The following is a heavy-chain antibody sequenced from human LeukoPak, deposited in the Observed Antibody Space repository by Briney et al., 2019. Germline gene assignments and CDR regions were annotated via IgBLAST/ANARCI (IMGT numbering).Heavy chain of an antibody. CDR1: GFTFSSYA. J-gene: IGHJ3*02. D-gene: IGHD3-22*01. CDR3: AKSWNYYDSSGDDALDI. CDR2: ISYDGSNK. V-gene: IGHV3-30*04. Sequence: GGSLRLSCAASGFTFSSYAMHWVRQAPGKGLEWVAVISYDGSNKYYADSVKGRFTISRDNSKNTLYLQMNSLRVEDTAVYYCAKSWNYYDSSGDDALDIWGQGTMVTVSS.